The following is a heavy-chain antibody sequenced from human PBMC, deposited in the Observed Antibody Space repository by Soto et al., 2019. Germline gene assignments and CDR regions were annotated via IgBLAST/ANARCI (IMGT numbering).Heavy chain of an antibody. Sequence: ASETLSLTCTVSGGSISSSHYYWSWIRQPPGKGLEWIGYVFFSGSTNYNPSLKSRVTISVDTSKNQFSLKLSSVTAADTAVYYCASHPIYDSSGYLTRGQGTLVTVSS. J-gene: IGHJ4*02. CDR2: VFFSGST. CDR1: GGSISSSHYY. D-gene: IGHD3-22*01. V-gene: IGHV4-61*05. CDR3: ASHPIYDSSGYLT.